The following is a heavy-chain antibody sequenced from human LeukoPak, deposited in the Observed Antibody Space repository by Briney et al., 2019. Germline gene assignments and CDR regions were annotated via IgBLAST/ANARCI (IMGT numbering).Heavy chain of an antibody. V-gene: IGHV3-21*01. Sequence: GGSLRLSCAASGFTFSSYSMNWVRQAPGKGLEWVSFISTSSSYIYYADSVKGRFTVSRDNAKNSLYLQMNSLRAEDTAVYYCARDLWFGELSTFDYWGQGTLVTVSS. CDR1: GFTFSSYS. CDR3: ARDLWFGELSTFDY. CDR2: ISTSSSYI. D-gene: IGHD3-10*01. J-gene: IGHJ4*02.